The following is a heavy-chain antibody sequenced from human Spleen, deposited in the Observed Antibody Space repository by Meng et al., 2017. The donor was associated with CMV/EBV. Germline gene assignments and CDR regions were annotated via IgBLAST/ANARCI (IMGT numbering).Heavy chain of an antibody. Sequence: GESLKISCAASGFTFSSFEMNWVRQAPGKGLEWVSHISSRGDERYYADSVKGRFTVSRDNAKNSLFLRMNSLRVEDTAVYYCAIYSSSWGGYWGQGTLVTVSS. CDR1: GFTFSSFE. V-gene: IGHV3-48*03. D-gene: IGHD6-13*01. CDR2: ISSRGDER. CDR3: AIYSSSWGGY. J-gene: IGHJ4*02.